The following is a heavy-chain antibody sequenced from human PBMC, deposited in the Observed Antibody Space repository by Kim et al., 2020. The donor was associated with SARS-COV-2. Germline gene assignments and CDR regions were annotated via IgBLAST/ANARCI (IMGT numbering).Heavy chain of an antibody. D-gene: IGHD4-17*01. CDR2: IYYSGST. CDR1: GGSISSGGYY. V-gene: IGHV4-31*03. CDR3: ARGYTWTTVDFDY. Sequence: SETLSLTCTVSGGSISSGGYYWSWIRQHPGKGLEWIGYIYYSGSTYYNPSLKSRVTISVDTSKNQFSLKLSSVTAADTAVYYCARGYTWTTVDFDYWGQGTLVTVSS. J-gene: IGHJ4*02.